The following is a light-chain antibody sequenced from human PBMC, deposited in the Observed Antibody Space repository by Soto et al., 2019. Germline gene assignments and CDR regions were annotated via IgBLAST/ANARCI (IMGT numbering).Light chain of an antibody. V-gene: IGKV1-39*01. CDR1: QSISRW. CDR2: AAS. CDR3: QQNSSPPPIT. Sequence: DIQMTQSPSTLSASVGDRVTITCRASQSISRWLAWYQQKPGKAPKLLIYAASSLQSGVPSRFSGGGFGTDFTLTISSLQSEDFATYYCQQNSSPPPITFGQGTRLDIK. J-gene: IGKJ5*01.